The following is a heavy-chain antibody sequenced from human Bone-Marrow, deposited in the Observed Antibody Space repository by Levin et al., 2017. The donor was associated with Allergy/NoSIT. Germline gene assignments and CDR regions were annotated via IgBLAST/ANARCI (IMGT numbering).Heavy chain of an antibody. V-gene: IGHV3-30-3*01. J-gene: IGHJ4*02. CDR2: IKHGRHEE. Sequence: QAGGSLRLSCELSFRSFATHWVRQAPGKGLEWVAQIKHGRHEEAYIDSVKGRFTVSRDDARNTVYLQMNSLRPDDTAVYYCARISGGYPTDYWGQGALVTVSS. CDR1: SFRSFA. CDR3: ARISGGYPTDY. D-gene: IGHD1-26*01.